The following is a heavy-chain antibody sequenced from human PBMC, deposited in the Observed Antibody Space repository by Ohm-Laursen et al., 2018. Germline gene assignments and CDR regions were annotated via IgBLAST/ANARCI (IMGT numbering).Heavy chain of an antibody. CDR2: ISSSSSYI. CDR3: ASPRYYYDSSGYYQTDY. V-gene: IGHV3-21*01. D-gene: IGHD3-22*01. Sequence: SLRLSCSASGFTFSSYSMNWVRQAPGKGLEWVSSISSSSSYIYYADSVKGRFTISRDNAKNSLYLQMNSLRAEDTAVYYCASPRYYYDSSGYYQTDYWGQGTLVTVSS. CDR1: GFTFSSYS. J-gene: IGHJ4*02.